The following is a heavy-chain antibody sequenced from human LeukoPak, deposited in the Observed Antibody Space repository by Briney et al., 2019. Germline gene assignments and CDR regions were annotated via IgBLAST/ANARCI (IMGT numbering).Heavy chain of an antibody. CDR1: GGSISSSSYY. CDR2: IYTSGST. Sequence: SETLSLTCTVSGGSISSSSYYWSRIRQPAGKGLEWIGRIYTSGSTNYNPSLKSRVTISVDTSKNQFSLKLSSVTAADTAVYYCARHRGVILDYWGQGTLVTVSS. V-gene: IGHV4-61*02. CDR3: ARHRGVILDY. D-gene: IGHD3-16*02. J-gene: IGHJ4*02.